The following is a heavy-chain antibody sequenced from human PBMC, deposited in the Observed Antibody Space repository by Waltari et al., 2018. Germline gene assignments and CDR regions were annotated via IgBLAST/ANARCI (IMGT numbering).Heavy chain of an antibody. Sequence: EVQLLESGGGLVQPGGSLRLSCGASGFTFNNYAMSWVRQAPGKGLEWVSGISGSGDTTYYIDSVRGRFTISRDNSKDTLYLQMNSLRAEDTATYFCAKGGTSTQPYYFDYWGQGTLVTVSS. CDR1: GFTFNNYA. D-gene: IGHD1-1*01. CDR2: ISGSGDTT. J-gene: IGHJ4*02. CDR3: AKGGTSTQPYYFDY. V-gene: IGHV3-23*01.